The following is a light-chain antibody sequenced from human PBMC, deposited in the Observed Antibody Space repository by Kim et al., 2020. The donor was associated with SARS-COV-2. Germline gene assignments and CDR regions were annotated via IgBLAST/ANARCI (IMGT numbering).Light chain of an antibody. CDR1: QGISSY. Sequence: EIVLTQSPATLSLSPGERATLSCRASQGISSYLAWYQQKPGQAPRLLIYDASNRATGIPARFSGSGSGTDFTLTISSLEPEDFAVYYCQQRTSWPTVTFGGGTKLE. J-gene: IGKJ4*01. V-gene: IGKV3-11*01. CDR3: QQRTSWPTVT. CDR2: DAS.